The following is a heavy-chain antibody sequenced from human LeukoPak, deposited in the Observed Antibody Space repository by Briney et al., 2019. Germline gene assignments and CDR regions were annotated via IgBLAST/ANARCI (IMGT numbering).Heavy chain of an antibody. CDR1: GGTFSSYA. D-gene: IGHD5-18*01. V-gene: IGHV1-69*01. CDR3: AINAGYSYGYSTAIVDY. J-gene: IGHJ4*02. CDR2: IIPIFGTA. Sequence: GSSVKVSCKASGGTFSSYAISWVRQAPGQGLEWMGGIIPIFGTANYAQKFQGRVTITADESTSTAYMERSSLRSEDTAVYYCAINAGYSYGYSTAIVDYWGQGTLVTVSS.